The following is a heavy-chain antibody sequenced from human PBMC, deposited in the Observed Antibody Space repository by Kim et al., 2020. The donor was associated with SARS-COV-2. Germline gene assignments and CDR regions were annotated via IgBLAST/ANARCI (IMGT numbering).Heavy chain of an antibody. D-gene: IGHD2-15*01. CDR3: ARLGCTGGNCYYYYYGVDV. CDR2: IYYIGST. J-gene: IGHJ6*02. CDR1: GDSISSYY. Sequence: SETLSLTCTVSGDSISSYYWTWIRQPPGKGLEWIGYIYYIGSTIYNPSLKSLITISLDTSKNQFSLKLSSVTAADTAVYYCARLGCTGGNCYYYYYGVDVWGQGTTVTVSS. V-gene: IGHV4-59*08.